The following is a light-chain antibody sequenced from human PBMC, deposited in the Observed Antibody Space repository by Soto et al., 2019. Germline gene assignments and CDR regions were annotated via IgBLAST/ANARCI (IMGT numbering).Light chain of an antibody. Sequence: EIVLRQLPGTLSLSPGERATLSCRASQSVGSNYLAWYQQRPGQPPNLLIFGASHRAPDIPDRFSGSGSGTDFTLTISRLEPEDFAVYYCQQYGGSVQTFGQGTKVDIK. J-gene: IGKJ1*01. V-gene: IGKV3-20*01. CDR1: QSVGSNY. CDR3: QQYGGSVQT. CDR2: GAS.